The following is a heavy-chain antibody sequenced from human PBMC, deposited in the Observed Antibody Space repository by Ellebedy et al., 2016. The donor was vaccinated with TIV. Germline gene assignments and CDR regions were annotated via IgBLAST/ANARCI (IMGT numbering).Heavy chain of an antibody. CDR1: GGSISITSYY. CDR2: LYYDGST. Sequence: MPSETLSLTCTVSGGSISITSYYWGWIRQPPGKGLEWIGSLYYDGSTYYNPSLKSRVTISKDTSKNQFSLKLTSVTAADTAVYYCAGRSSYWSALDFWGQGTLATVSS. J-gene: IGHJ4*02. V-gene: IGHV4-39*01. CDR3: AGRSSYWSALDF. D-gene: IGHD6-19*01.